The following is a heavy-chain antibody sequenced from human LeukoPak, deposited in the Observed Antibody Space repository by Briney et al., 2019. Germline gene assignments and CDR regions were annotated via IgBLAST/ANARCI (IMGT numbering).Heavy chain of an antibody. Sequence: GGSLRLSCAASGFTFSAYWMSWVRQAPGKGLEWVANIKQDGSDKYFEDSVKGRLTISRDNAKNSVYLQMNSLRAEDTAVYYCARGYWGLVFWGQGALVTVSS. CDR3: ARGYWGLVF. J-gene: IGHJ4*02. V-gene: IGHV3-7*01. CDR2: IKQDGSDK. D-gene: IGHD7-27*01. CDR1: GFTFSAYW.